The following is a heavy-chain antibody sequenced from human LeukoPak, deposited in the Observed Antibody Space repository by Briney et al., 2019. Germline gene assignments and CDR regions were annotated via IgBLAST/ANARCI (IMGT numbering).Heavy chain of an antibody. D-gene: IGHD5-24*01. CDR1: GFTFSDYF. CDR3: AKAGVGGYNYFDH. J-gene: IGHJ4*02. Sequence: GGSLRLSCAASGFTFSDYFMSWIRQAPGKGLEWLSHISSSGTGYYTDSVKGRFTISRDNSKNTLYLQMNSLRPEDAALYYCAKAGVGGYNYFDHWGQGTLVTVSS. V-gene: IGHV3-69-1*01. CDR2: ISSSGTG.